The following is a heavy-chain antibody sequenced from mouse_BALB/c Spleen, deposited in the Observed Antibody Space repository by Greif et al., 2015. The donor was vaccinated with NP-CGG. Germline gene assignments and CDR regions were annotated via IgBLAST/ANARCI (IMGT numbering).Heavy chain of an antibody. Sequence: VQLQQSGAELVKPGASAKLSCTASGFNIKDTYMHWVKQRPEQGLEWIGRIDPANGNTKYDPKFQGKATITADTSSNTASLQLSSLTSEDTAVYCCASHDYDEGGFAYWGQGLWSLSLQ. J-gene: IGHJ3*01. CDR3: ASHDYDEGGFAY. CDR1: GFNIKDTY. D-gene: IGHD2-4*01. V-gene: IGHV14-3*02. CDR2: IDPANGNT.